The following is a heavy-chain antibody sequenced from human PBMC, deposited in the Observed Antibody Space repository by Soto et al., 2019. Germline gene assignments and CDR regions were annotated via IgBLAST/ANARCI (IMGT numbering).Heavy chain of an antibody. CDR1: GGSISSSNW. Sequence: PSETLSLTCAVSGGSISSSNWWSWVRQPPGKGLEWIGEIYHSGSTNYNPSLKSRVTISVDKSKNQFSLKLSSVTAADTAVYYCAGHLKQLDAYYYYGMDVWGQGTTVTVSS. V-gene: IGHV4-4*02. J-gene: IGHJ6*02. D-gene: IGHD6-6*01. CDR3: AGHLKQLDAYYYYGMDV. CDR2: IYHSGST.